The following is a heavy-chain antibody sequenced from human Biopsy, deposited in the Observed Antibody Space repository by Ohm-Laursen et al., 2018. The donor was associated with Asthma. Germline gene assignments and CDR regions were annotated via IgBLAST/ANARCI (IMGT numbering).Heavy chain of an antibody. CDR1: GFTFSDYS. CDR2: ISRSGSSI. D-gene: IGHD3-22*01. J-gene: IGHJ4*02. CDR3: ARGDSSNWSHYYCDY. V-gene: IGHV3-11*01. Sequence: SLRLSCSASGFTFSDYSMTWIRQAPGKGLEWISYISRSGSSILYADSVKGRFTISRDNAKNSLHLQMNSLRAEDTAVYYCARGDSSNWSHYYCDYWGQGTLVTVSS.